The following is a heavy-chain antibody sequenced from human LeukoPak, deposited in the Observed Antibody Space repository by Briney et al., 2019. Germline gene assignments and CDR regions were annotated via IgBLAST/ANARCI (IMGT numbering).Heavy chain of an antibody. CDR2: VSGGGDIT. CDR1: RFTFTTYT. J-gene: IGHJ4*02. CDR3: AKGRNYCDSSGYQTFDR. V-gene: IGHV3-23*01. D-gene: IGHD3-22*01. Sequence: GGSLRLSCAASRFTFTTYTMSWVRQAPGKGLEWVSTVSGGGDITYYADSVKGRFTISRDNSKSTLFLQMNSLRAEDTAVYYCAKGRNYCDSSGYQTFDRWGQGTLVTVSS.